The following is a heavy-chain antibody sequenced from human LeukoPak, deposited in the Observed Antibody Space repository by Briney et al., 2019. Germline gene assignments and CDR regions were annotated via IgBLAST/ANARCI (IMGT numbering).Heavy chain of an antibody. D-gene: IGHD2-21*02. J-gene: IGHJ1*01. V-gene: IGHV3-30-3*01. Sequence: GGSLRLSCAASGFTFSNYAMHWVRQAPGKGLEWVAVISYDGSNKYYADSVKGRFTISRDNSKNTLYLQMNSLRAEDTAVYYCARALTAITYFQHWGQGTLVTVSS. CDR3: ARALTAITYFQH. CDR1: GFTFSNYA. CDR2: ISYDGSNK.